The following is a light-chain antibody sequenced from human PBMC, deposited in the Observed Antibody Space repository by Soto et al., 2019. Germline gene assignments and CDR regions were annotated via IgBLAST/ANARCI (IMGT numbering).Light chain of an antibody. J-gene: IGKJ1*01. CDR2: AAS. V-gene: IGKV1-6*01. Sequence: AMRMTLSPSSLPAFTGDRVTITCRASQGIINDLGWYQQKPGKAPKRLIYAASSLQRGVPSRFSGSGSGTDFTLTISRLEPEDFAVYYCQKYGSSPLTFGQGTKVDIK. CDR3: QKYGSSPLT. CDR1: QGIIND.